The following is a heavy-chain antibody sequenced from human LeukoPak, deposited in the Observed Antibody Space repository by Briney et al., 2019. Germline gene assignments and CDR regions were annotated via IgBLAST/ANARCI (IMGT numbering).Heavy chain of an antibody. D-gene: IGHD2-2*01. Sequence: GGSLRLSCAASGFTFSSYAMSWVRQAPGKGLEWVSAISGSGGSTYYADSVKGRFTISRDNSKNTLYLQMNSLRGEDTAVYYCVKFRGQLLSSYYFDYWGQGTLVTVSS. CDR2: ISGSGGST. V-gene: IGHV3-23*01. CDR1: GFTFSSYA. J-gene: IGHJ4*02. CDR3: VKFRGQLLSSYYFDY.